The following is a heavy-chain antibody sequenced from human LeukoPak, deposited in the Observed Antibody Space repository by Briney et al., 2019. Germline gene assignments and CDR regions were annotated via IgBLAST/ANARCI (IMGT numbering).Heavy chain of an antibody. V-gene: IGHV4-59*01. CDR3: SRERNPESKTSPARVWFDP. D-gene: IGHD1-14*01. CDR1: GGSISSYY. CDR2: IYYSGST. Sequence: SETLSLTFTVSGGSISSYYWSWIRQPPGKGLEGVGYIYYSGSTNYNPSLTSRVTISVDTSKNQFSLKLSYVTAADTAVYYFSRERNPESKTSPARVWFDPWGQGTLVTVSS. J-gene: IGHJ5*02.